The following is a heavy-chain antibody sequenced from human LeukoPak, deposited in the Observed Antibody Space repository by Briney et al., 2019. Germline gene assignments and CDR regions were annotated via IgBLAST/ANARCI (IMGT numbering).Heavy chain of an antibody. CDR3: ARGEVATTYYYGMDV. CDR2: MSSDSSFI. V-gene: IGHV3-21*05. Sequence: GGSLRLSCVASGFTFRSYAMNWVRQAPGKGLEWVSYMSSDSSFINYADSVKGRFTISRDNAKNSLFLQMDSPRAGDTAVYYCARGEVATTYYYGMDVWGQGTTVTVSS. J-gene: IGHJ6*02. D-gene: IGHD5-12*01. CDR1: GFTFRSYA.